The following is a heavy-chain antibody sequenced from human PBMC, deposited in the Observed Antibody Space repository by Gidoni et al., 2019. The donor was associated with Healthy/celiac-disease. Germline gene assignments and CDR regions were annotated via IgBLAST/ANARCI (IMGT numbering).Heavy chain of an antibody. CDR1: GFTFSNAW. CDR2: IKSKADGGTT. V-gene: IGHV3-15*01. CDR3: TTDQADYGDYGNWFDP. D-gene: IGHD4-17*01. J-gene: IGHJ5*02. Sequence: EVQLVESGGGLVKPGGSLRLSCAASGFTFSNAWMSWVRQAPAKGLECVGRIKSKADGGTTDYAAPVKGRFTISRDDSKNTLYLQMNSLKTEDTAVYYCTTDQADYGDYGNWFDPWGQGTLVTVSS.